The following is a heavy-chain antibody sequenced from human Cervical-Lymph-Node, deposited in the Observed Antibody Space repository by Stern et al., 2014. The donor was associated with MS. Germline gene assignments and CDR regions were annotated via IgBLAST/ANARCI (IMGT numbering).Heavy chain of an antibody. CDR2: IWYDGSNK. CDR3: ARDEGGDGMDV. D-gene: IGHD2-15*01. Sequence: DQLVESGGGVFQPGRSLRISCAASGFTFSSYGMHWVRQAPGKVLEWVAVIWYDGSNKYYADSVKGRFTISRDNSKNTLYLQMNSLRAEDTAVYYCARDEGGDGMDVWGQGTTVTVSS. CDR1: GFTFSSYG. J-gene: IGHJ6*02. V-gene: IGHV3-33*01.